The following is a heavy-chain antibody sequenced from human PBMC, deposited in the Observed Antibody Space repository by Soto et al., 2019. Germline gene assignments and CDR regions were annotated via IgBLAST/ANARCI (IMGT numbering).Heavy chain of an antibody. V-gene: IGHV4-31*03. CDR3: ARVGSSTSWYYYMDV. CDR2: IYYSGST. CDR1: GGSISSGGYY. J-gene: IGHJ6*03. Sequence: SETLSLTCTVSGGSISSGGYYWSWIRQHPGKGLEWIGYIYYSGSTYYNPSLKSRVTISVDTSKNQFSLKLSSVTAADTAVYYCARVGSSTSWYYYMDVWGKGTTVTVSS. D-gene: IGHD2-2*01.